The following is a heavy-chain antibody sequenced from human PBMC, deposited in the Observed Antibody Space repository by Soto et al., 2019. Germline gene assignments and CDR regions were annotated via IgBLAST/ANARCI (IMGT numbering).Heavy chain of an antibody. CDR1: GFAFSNYA. CDR2: FIDTSGRT. D-gene: IGHD6-13*01. CDR3: AKAYSSSPHYFDY. V-gene: IGHV3-23*01. J-gene: IGHJ4*02. Sequence: SLRLSCAASGFAFSNYAMTWVRQAPGKGLEWVSGFIDTSGRTYYADSVKGRFTISRDNSKNTLYLQVSSLRAEDTAVYYCAKAYSSSPHYFDYWGQGTLVTVSS.